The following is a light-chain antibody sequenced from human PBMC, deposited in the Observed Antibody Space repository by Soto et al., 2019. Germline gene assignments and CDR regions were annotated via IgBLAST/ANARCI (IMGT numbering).Light chain of an antibody. CDR2: DVS. J-gene: IGLJ1*01. V-gene: IGLV2-18*03. CDR3: SSYTTSSTYV. CDR1: SSVVGSYNR. Sequence: QSVLTQPPSVSGSPGQSVAISCTGTSSVVGSYNRVSWYQQPPGTAPKLMIYDVSDRPSGVPDRFSGSKSGNTASLTTSGLQAEDEAEYCCSSYTTSSTYVFGTGTKVTVL.